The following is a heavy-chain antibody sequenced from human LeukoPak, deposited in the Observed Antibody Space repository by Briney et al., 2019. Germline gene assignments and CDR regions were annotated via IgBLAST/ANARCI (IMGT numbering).Heavy chain of an antibody. Sequence: PGGSLRLSCAASGFTFSSYGRHWVRQAPGKGLEWVAVISYDGSNKYYADSVKGRFTISRDNSKNTLYLQMNSLRAEDTAVYYCAKDGPKDGNAFDIWGQGTMVTVSS. J-gene: IGHJ3*02. CDR2: ISYDGSNK. CDR3: AKDGPKDGNAFDI. D-gene: IGHD5-24*01. V-gene: IGHV3-30*18. CDR1: GFTFSSYG.